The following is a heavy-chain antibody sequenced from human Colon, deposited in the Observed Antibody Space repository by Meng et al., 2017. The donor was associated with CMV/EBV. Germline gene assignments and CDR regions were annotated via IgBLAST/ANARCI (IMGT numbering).Heavy chain of an antibody. CDR2: IRHSGLT. Sequence: GPLRLSCAVSGGPFKGYYWNWIRQSPGKGLEWIGEIRHSGLTSHNPALKSRITISLDTSKNQVSLEVRSVIAADTGVYYCARQRENFYYYGMDVWGHGTMVTVSS. CDR1: GGPFKGYY. V-gene: IGHV4-34*01. CDR3: ARQRENFYYYGMDV. J-gene: IGHJ6*02. D-gene: IGHD5-24*01.